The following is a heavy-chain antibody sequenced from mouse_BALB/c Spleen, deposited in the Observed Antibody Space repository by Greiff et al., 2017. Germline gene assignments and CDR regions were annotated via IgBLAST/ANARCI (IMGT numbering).Heavy chain of an antibody. J-gene: IGHJ4*01. D-gene: IGHD2-1*01. CDR1: GFTFTDYY. CDR3: AREYGNEAMDY. CDR2: IRNKANGYTT. V-gene: IGHV7-3*02. Sequence: EVKLVESGGGLVQPGGSLRLSCATSGFTFTDYYMSWVRQPPGKALEWLGFIRNKANGYTTEYSASVKGRFTISRDNSQRILYLQMNTLRAEDSATYYCAREYGNEAMDYWGQGTSVTVSS.